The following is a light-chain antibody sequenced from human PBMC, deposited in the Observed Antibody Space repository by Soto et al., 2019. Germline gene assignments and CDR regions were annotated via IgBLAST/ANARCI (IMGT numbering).Light chain of an antibody. V-gene: IGLV2-14*03. CDR2: DVS. Sequence: QSVLTQPASVSGSPGQSIAISCTGTSSDVGGYNYVSWYQHHPGKAPTVMIYDVSNQPSGVSDRFSGSKSGNTASLTISGLQADDEADYYCRSYTSSSTYVFGTGTKVTVL. J-gene: IGLJ1*01. CDR1: SSDVGGYNY. CDR3: RSYTSSSTYV.